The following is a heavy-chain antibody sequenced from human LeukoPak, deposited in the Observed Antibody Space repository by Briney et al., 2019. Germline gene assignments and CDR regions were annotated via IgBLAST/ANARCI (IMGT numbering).Heavy chain of an antibody. Sequence: GGSLRLSCAASGFTFSSYSMNWVRQAPGKGLGWVSSISSSGSYIYYADSVKGRFTISRDNAKNSLYLQMNSLRAEDTAVYYCARGRDPGFYYGMDVWGQGTTVTVSS. CDR2: ISSSGSYI. V-gene: IGHV3-21*01. CDR1: GFTFSSYS. D-gene: IGHD2-21*02. J-gene: IGHJ6*02. CDR3: ARGRDPGFYYGMDV.